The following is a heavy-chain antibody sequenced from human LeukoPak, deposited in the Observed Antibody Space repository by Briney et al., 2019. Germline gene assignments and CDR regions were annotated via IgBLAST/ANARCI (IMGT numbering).Heavy chain of an antibody. D-gene: IGHD3-3*01. V-gene: IGHV4-61*08. J-gene: IGHJ4*02. CDR1: GGSISSSDYY. CDR2: IYYSGST. Sequence: SETLSLTCTVSGGSISSSDYYWSWIRQPPGKGLEWIGYIYYSGSTNYNPSLKSRVTISVDTSKNQFSLKLSSVTAADTAVYYCARLYYDFWSGYVHLGFFDYWGQGTLVTVSS. CDR3: ARLYYDFWSGYVHLGFFDY.